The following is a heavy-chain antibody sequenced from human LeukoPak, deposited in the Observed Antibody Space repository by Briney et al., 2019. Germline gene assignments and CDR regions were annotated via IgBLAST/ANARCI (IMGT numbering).Heavy chain of an antibody. CDR3: ARAKDDYGDYDY. Sequence: ASVKVSCKASGYTFTSYGISWVRQAPGPGLEWMGWISAFNGNTNYAQKLQGRVTMTTDTSTSTAYMELRSLRSDDTAVYYCARAKDDYGDYDYWGQGTLVTVSS. V-gene: IGHV1-18*01. CDR2: ISAFNGNT. J-gene: IGHJ4*02. D-gene: IGHD4-17*01. CDR1: GYTFTSYG.